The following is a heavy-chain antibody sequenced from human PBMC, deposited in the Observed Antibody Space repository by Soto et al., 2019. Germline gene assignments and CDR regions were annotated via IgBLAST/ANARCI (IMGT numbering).Heavy chain of an antibody. CDR1: GFTFSDYY. Sequence: QVQLVESGGGLVKPGGSLRLTCEGTGFTFSDYYMSWIRQAPGKGLECVSHISSSSSYTNYADSVKGRFTISRDNAKNSLFLQMDSLRAEDTAVYYCARRSSNTVVGGHFDFWGQGTLVTVSS. J-gene: IGHJ4*02. CDR2: ISSSSSYT. D-gene: IGHD1-26*01. CDR3: ARRSSNTVVGGHFDF. V-gene: IGHV3-11*05.